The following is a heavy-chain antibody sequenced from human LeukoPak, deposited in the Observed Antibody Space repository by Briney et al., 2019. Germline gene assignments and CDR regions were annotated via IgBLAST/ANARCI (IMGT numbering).Heavy chain of an antibody. Sequence: PSETLSLTRTVSGGSIRRHYWSWIRQPPGKGLEWIGYIYYSGSTNCNPSLESRVTISVDTSKNQFSLKLSSVTAADTAVYYCARVQTGGHLDYWGQGTLVTVSS. CDR2: IYYSGST. CDR1: GGSIRRHY. V-gene: IGHV4-59*11. CDR3: ARVQTGGHLDY. J-gene: IGHJ4*02. D-gene: IGHD1-14*01.